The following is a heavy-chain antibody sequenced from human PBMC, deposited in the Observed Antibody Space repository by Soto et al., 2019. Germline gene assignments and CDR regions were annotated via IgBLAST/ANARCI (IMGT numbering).Heavy chain of an antibody. CDR2: MYNSGSS. CDR1: GGSTSSYY. D-gene: IGHD6-19*01. V-gene: IGHV4-59*08. Sequence: SETLSLTCTVSGGSTSSYYWSWIRQPPGKALEWIGYMYNSGSSNYNPSLKNRVTISLDTSKNQFSLKLSSVTAADTAVYYCARHRSGWHDCYFDYWGQGTLVTVSS. J-gene: IGHJ4*02. CDR3: ARHRSGWHDCYFDY.